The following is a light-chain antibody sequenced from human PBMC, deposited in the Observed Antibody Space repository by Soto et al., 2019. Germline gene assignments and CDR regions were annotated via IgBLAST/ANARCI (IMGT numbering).Light chain of an antibody. Sequence: QSALTQPASVSGSPGQSITISCTGTTSDVGGYDYVSWYQQYPGKAPKLMIYEVTNRPSGVSNRFSGSKSGNTASLTISGLQAEDEAYYYCSSYTSSSTVVFGGGTKLTVL. CDR1: TSDVGGYDY. CDR2: EVT. J-gene: IGLJ2*01. V-gene: IGLV2-14*01. CDR3: SSYTSSSTVV.